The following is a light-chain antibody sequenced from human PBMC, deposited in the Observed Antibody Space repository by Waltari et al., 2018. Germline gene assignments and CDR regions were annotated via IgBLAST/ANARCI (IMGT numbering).Light chain of an antibody. V-gene: IGLV2-23*01. J-gene: IGLJ3*02. Sequence: QSALTQPASVSGSPGQSITISCTGTSSDIGSYNFVSWYQQHPGKAPKLMIYEGSKRPSGVSNLCSGSKSGNTASLTISGLQTEDEADYYCCSYAAGSSTYWVFGGGTKLTVL. CDR3: CSYAAGSSTYWV. CDR2: EGS. CDR1: SSDIGSYNF.